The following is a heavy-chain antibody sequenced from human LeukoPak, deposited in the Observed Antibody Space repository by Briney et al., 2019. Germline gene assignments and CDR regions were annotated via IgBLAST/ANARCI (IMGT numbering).Heavy chain of an antibody. Sequence: GGSLRLSCTVSGFTVSSDSMSWVRQAPGKGLEWVSFIYSGGSTHYSDSVKGRFTISRDNSKNTLYLQMNSLRAEDTAVYYCAKADYATTTNYYYMDVWGKGATVTISS. V-gene: IGHV3-53*01. CDR2: IYSGGST. J-gene: IGHJ6*03. CDR1: GFTVSSDS. CDR3: AKADYATTTNYYYMDV. D-gene: IGHD1-26*01.